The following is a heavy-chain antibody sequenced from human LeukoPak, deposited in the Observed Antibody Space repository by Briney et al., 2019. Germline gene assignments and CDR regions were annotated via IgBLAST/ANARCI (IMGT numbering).Heavy chain of an antibody. Sequence: PGGSLRLSCAASGFSFDQYGMLWVRQAPGKGLEWVAFIRYDESRKYYADSVKGRFTISRDNAKNSLILQTSSLTVADTGIYYCARDGSPNYGYYASFDNWGQGTLVTVSS. CDR2: IRYDESRK. D-gene: IGHD1-26*01. CDR1: GFSFDQYG. J-gene: IGHJ4*02. V-gene: IGHV3-30*02. CDR3: ARDGSPNYGYYASFDN.